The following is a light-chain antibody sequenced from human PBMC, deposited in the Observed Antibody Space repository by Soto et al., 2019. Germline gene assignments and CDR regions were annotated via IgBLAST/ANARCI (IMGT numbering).Light chain of an antibody. J-gene: IGKJ1*01. CDR2: KAS. CDR1: QSITNW. V-gene: IGKV1-5*03. CDR3: QHYNDHSWA. Sequence: DIQMTHSPSTLSASVGDRVTLTSRASQSITNWLAWYQQKPGKAPKLLIYKASTLESGVPSRFSGSGSGTKFTLTISSLQPDDFATYYCQHYNDHSWAFGQGTKVDIK.